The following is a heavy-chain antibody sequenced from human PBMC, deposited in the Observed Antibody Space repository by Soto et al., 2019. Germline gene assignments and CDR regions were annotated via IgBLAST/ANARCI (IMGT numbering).Heavy chain of an antibody. CDR2: ISSSSSYI. J-gene: IGHJ6*02. Sequence: PGGSLRLSCAASGFTFSSYSMNWVRQAPGKGLEWVSSISSSSSYIYYADSVKGRFTISRDNAKNSLYLQMNSLRAEDTAVYYCARDLVYSSSGNYYYGMDVWGQGTTVTVSS. CDR3: ARDLVYSSSGNYYYGMDV. V-gene: IGHV3-21*01. CDR1: GFTFSSYS. D-gene: IGHD6-13*01.